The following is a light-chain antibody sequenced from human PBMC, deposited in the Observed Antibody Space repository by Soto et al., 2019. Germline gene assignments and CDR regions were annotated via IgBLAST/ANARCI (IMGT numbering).Light chain of an antibody. CDR1: QSVSSSY. CDR3: QQYGSSPPT. CDR2: AAS. J-gene: IGKJ2*01. Sequence: EIVLTQSPGTLSLSPGERATLSCRASQSVSSSYLAWYQQKPGQAPRLLIYAASSRATGIPDRFSGSGSGNDFTLTISRLEPEDSAVYYCQQYGSSPPTFGQGTKLEIK. V-gene: IGKV3-20*01.